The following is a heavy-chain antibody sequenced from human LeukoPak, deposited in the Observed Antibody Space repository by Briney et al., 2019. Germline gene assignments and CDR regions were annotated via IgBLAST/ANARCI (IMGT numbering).Heavy chain of an antibody. CDR2: IYYSGST. CDR1: GGSISSYY. V-gene: IGHV4-59*08. D-gene: IGHD3-10*01. Sequence: PSETLSLTCTVSGGSISSYYWSWIRQPPGKGLEWIGYIYYSGSTNYNPSLKSRVTISVDTSKNQFSLKLSSVTAADTAVYYCARLITEHTHWLEGSYYFDYWGQGTLVTVSS. J-gene: IGHJ4*02. CDR3: ARLITEHTHWLEGSYYFDY.